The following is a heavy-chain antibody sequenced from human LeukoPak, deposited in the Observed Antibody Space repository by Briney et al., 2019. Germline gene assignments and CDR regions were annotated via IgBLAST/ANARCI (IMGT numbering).Heavy chain of an antibody. V-gene: IGHV3-21*01. CDR1: GFTFSSYS. CDR2: ISSSSYI. D-gene: IGHD3-3*01. J-gene: IGHJ4*02. CDR3: ARDFSSGYSFYFDY. Sequence: GGSLRLSCAASGFTFSSYSMNWVRQAPGKGLEWVSSISSSSYIYYADSVKGRFTISRDNAKNSLYLQMNSLRAEDTAVYYCARDFSSGYSFYFDYWGQGTLVTVSS.